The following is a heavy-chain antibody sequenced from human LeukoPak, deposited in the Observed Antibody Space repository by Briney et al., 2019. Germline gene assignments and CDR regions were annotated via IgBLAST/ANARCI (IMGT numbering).Heavy chain of an antibody. Sequence: GGSLRLSCAASGFTFDDYAMHWVRQAPGKGLEWVSGISWNSGSIGYADSVKGRFTISRDNAKNSLYLQMSSLRAEDTALYYCAKEESDWGQGTLVTVSS. CDR2: ISWNSGSI. CDR1: GFTFDDYA. V-gene: IGHV3-9*01. J-gene: IGHJ4*02. CDR3: AKEESD.